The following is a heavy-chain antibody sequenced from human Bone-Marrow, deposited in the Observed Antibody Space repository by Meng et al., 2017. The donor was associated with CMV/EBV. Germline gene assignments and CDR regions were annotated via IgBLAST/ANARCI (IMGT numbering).Heavy chain of an antibody. V-gene: IGHV1-18*01. D-gene: IGHD1-26*01. CDR3: ARDISYSGDRNWFDP. CDR2: ISAYNGNT. CDR1: GYTFTSYG. Sequence: ASVKVSCKASGYTFTSYGISWVRQAPGQGLEWMGWISAYNGNTNYAQKLQGRVTMTTDTSTSTAYMELRSLRSDDTAVYHCARDISYSGDRNWFDPWGQGTLVTVSS. J-gene: IGHJ5*02.